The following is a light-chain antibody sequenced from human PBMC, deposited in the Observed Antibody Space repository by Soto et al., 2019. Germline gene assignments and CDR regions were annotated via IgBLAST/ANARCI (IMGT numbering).Light chain of an antibody. CDR1: HAISRF. J-gene: IGKJ2*01. V-gene: IGKV1-17*03. Sequence: DVQMTQSPSAMSASVGDRVTITCRASHAISRFVAWFQQKPGKAPERLIYDTSSLQPGVPSRFSGSGSGTEFTLAISGLQPEDFATYYCLQHNNYPYTFGQGTKLEIK. CDR3: LQHNNYPYT. CDR2: DTS.